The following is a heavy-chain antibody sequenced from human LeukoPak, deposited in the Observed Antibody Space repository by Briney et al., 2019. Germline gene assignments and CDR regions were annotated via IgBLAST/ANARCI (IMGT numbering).Heavy chain of an antibody. CDR2: IYSGGST. J-gene: IGHJ4*02. Sequence: PGGSLRLSCAASGFTVSSNYMSWVRQAPGKGLEWVSVIYSGGSTYYADSVKGRFTISRDNSKNTLYLQMNSLRAEDTAVYYCARVVWGYYKPPYFDYWGQGTLVTVSS. V-gene: IGHV3-53*01. CDR1: GFTVSSNY. D-gene: IGHD3-9*01. CDR3: ARVVWGYYKPPYFDY.